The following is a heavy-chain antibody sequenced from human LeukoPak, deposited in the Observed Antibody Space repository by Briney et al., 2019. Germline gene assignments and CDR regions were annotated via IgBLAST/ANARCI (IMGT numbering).Heavy chain of an antibody. CDR1: GYTFINYG. CDR2: ISANSGNT. J-gene: IGHJ5*02. V-gene: IGHV1-18*01. Sequence: ASVKVSCKASGYTFINYGISWVRQAPGQGLEWMGWISANSGNTKFAQKVQGRITMTTDTSTSTAYMELRSLRSDDTAIYYCAGDRHYDASTVFDPWGQGTLVTVSS. D-gene: IGHD3-3*01. CDR3: AGDRHYDASTVFDP.